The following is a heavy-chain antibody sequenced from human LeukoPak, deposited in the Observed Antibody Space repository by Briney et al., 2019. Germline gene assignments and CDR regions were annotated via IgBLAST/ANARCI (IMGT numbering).Heavy chain of an antibody. CDR1: GFTSSSYS. CDR3: ARWGSSCPFDY. CDR2: ISSSSSYI. V-gene: IGHV3-21*01. Sequence: PGGSLRLSCAASGFTSSSYSMNWVRQAPGKGLEWVSSISSSSSYIYYADSVKGRFTISRDNAKNSLYLQMNSLRAEDTAVYYCARWGSSCPFDYWGQGTLVTVSS. D-gene: IGHD6-13*01. J-gene: IGHJ4*02.